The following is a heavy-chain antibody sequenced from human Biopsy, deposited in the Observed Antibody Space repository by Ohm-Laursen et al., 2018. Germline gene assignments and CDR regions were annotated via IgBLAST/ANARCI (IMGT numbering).Heavy chain of an antibody. V-gene: IGHV1-46*01. J-gene: IGHJ4*02. CDR3: VLASFDY. CDR2: INLGGNST. Sequence: ASVKASCKASGYTFTTYYIHWVRHAPGQGLGWMGIINLGGNSTAYTQNFQVRVTMTWDTSTTTVYMELSSLRSEDTAVYYCVLASFDYWGQGTLVTVPS. CDR1: GYTFTTYY.